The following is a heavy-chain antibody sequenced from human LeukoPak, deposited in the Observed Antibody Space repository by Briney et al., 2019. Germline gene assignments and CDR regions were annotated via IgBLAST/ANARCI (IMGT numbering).Heavy chain of an antibody. J-gene: IGHJ3*02. CDR3: AGMSESGHQLSYLSGAFDI. V-gene: IGHV1-2*02. Sequence: ASVKVSCKASGYTFTGYYMHWGRQAPGQGLEWMGWINPNSGGTNYAQKFQGRVTMTRDTSISTAYMELSRLRSDDTAVYYCAGMSESGHQLSYLSGAFDIWGQGTMVTVSS. CDR2: INPNSGGT. D-gene: IGHD2-2*01. CDR1: GYTFTGYY.